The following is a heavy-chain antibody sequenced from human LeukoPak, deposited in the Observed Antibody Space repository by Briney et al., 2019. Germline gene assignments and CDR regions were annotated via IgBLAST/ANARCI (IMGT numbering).Heavy chain of an antibody. J-gene: IGHJ6*03. Sequence: PGGSLTLSCAASGFTFDDYGMSWARHAPGKGREWVSGINWDGGSTGYADSVKGRFTISRDNTKNSLYLQMNSLRAEGTALYYCARGYSYGYWGDYYYYMDVWGKGTTVTVSS. CDR2: INWDGGST. D-gene: IGHD5-18*01. CDR1: GFTFDDYG. CDR3: ARGYSYGYWGDYYYYMDV. V-gene: IGHV3-20*04.